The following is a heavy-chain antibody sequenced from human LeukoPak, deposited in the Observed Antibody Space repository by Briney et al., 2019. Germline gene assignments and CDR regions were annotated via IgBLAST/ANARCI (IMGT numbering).Heavy chain of an antibody. CDR2: ISSSSSYI. CDR1: GFTFSSYN. V-gene: IGHV3-21*01. CDR3: GSDPKAVANWFDP. D-gene: IGHD6-19*01. J-gene: IGHJ5*02. Sequence: PGGSLRLSCAASGFTFSSYNMNWVRQAPGKGLEWVSSISSSSSYIYYADSVKGRFTISRDNAKNSLYLQMNSLRAEDTAVYYCGSDPKAVANWFDPWGQGTVVTVSS.